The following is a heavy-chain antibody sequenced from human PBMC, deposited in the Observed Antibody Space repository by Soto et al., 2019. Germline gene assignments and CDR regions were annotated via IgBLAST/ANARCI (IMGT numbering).Heavy chain of an antibody. Sequence: ASVKGSCKASGYTFTGYYMHWVRQAPGQGLERMGWINPNSGGTNYAQKFQGWVTMTRDTSISTAYMELSRLRSDDTAVYYCARDQGGLSGYDYAADYGMDVWGQGTTVTVSS. V-gene: IGHV1-2*04. CDR3: ARDQGGLSGYDYAADYGMDV. D-gene: IGHD5-12*01. CDR2: INPNSGGT. J-gene: IGHJ6*02. CDR1: GYTFTGYY.